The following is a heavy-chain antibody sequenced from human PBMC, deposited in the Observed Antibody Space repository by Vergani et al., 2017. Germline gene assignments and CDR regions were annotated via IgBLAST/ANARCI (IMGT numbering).Heavy chain of an antibody. CDR3: TNRDYPTDNYDFYYMDV. CDR1: GFTFSSYA. D-gene: IGHD4-11*01. J-gene: IGHJ6*03. Sequence: EVQQLEYGGGLVQHGGSLRLSCADSGFTFSSYAMSWVRQAPGKGLEWVSVIYSGGSSTYYADSVKGRVTISRDNSKDTLYLQMNSLRAEDTAVYYCTNRDYPTDNYDFYYMDVWGKGTTVTVSS. CDR2: IYSGGSST. V-gene: IGHV3-23*03.